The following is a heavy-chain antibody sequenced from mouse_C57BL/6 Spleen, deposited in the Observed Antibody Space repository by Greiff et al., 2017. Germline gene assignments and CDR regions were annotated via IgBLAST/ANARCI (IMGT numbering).Heavy chain of an antibody. J-gene: IGHJ4*01. CDR3: AKKDDYDGDYYAMDY. V-gene: IGHV2-5*01. Sequence: VQLQQSGPGLVQPSQSLSITCTVSGFSLTSYGVHWVRQSPGKGLEWLGVIWRGGSTDYNAAFMSRLSITKDNSKSQVFFKMNSLQADDTAIYYCAKKDDYDGDYYAMDYWGQGTSVTVSS. D-gene: IGHD2-4*01. CDR2: IWRGGST. CDR1: GFSLTSYG.